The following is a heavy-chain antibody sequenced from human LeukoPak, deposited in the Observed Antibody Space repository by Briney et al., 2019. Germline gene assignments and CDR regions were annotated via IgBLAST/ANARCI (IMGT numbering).Heavy chain of an antibody. J-gene: IGHJ4*02. CDR2: ISSRGTTK. Sequence: PGGSLRLSCEVSGFTFSSSRMNWVRQAPGKGLEWVSYISSRGTTKHYADSVKGRFTISRDNAKNALYLQMNSLRVEDTAVYYCANFEPGYTSSWYAEFWGQGTLVTVSP. CDR1: GFTFSSSR. V-gene: IGHV3-48*01. CDR3: ANFEPGYTSSWYAEF. D-gene: IGHD6-13*01.